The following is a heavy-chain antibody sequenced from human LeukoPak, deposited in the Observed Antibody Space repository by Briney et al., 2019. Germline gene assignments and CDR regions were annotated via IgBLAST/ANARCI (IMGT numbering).Heavy chain of an antibody. D-gene: IGHD5-24*01. V-gene: IGHV3-23*01. J-gene: IGHJ3*02. CDR3: AKAMATIWGDAFDI. CDR2: ISGSGGST. CDR1: GFTFSSYS. Sequence: GGSLRLCCAASGFTFSSYSMNWVGQAPGKGLEWVSAISGSGGSTYYADSVKGRFTISRDNSKNTLYLQMNSLRAEDTAVYYCAKAMATIWGDAFDIWGQGTMVTVSS.